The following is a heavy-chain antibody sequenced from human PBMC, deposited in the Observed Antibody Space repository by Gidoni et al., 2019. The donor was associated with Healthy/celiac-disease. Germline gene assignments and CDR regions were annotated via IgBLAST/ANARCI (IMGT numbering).Heavy chain of an antibody. J-gene: IGHJ4*02. D-gene: IGHD6-6*01. CDR2: IKQDGSEK. CDR1: GFPFRSYW. Sequence: EVQLVESGGGLVQPGGSLRLSCAASGFPFRSYWRRWVRQAPGKGLEWLANIKQDGSEKYYVDSVKGRFTISRDNAKNSLYLQMNSLRAEDTAVYYCARDRDSSPFDYWGQGTLVTVSS. V-gene: IGHV3-7*01. CDR3: ARDRDSSPFDY.